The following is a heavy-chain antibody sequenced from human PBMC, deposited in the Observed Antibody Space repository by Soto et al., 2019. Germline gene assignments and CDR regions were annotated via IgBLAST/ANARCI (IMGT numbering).Heavy chain of an antibody. CDR3: ARHGGMVRGVLITTYIDY. CDR2: IWGHGNRE. V-gene: IGHV3-33*01. Sequence: GGSLRLSCAASGFTFSRYGMHWVRQAPGKGLEWVAVIWGHGNREEYLDPVKGRFTISRDNSKNTLYLQLGSLRAEDTAVYYCARHGGMVRGVLITTYIDYWGQGTPVTVSS. D-gene: IGHD3-10*01. J-gene: IGHJ4*02. CDR1: GFTFSRYG.